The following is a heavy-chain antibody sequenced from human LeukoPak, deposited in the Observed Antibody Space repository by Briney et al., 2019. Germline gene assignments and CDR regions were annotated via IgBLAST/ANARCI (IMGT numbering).Heavy chain of an antibody. Sequence: GGSLRLSCAASGFTFSDYYVSWVRQAPGKGLEWVSYIGKSGNLIYYTDSVKGRFTISRDNAKNSLYLQMNSLRAEDTAVYYCARGTPIPSSGDYFDYWGQGTLVTVSS. CDR3: ARGTPIPSSGDYFDY. V-gene: IGHV3-11*04. J-gene: IGHJ4*02. D-gene: IGHD3-22*01. CDR2: IGKSGNLI. CDR1: GFTFSDYY.